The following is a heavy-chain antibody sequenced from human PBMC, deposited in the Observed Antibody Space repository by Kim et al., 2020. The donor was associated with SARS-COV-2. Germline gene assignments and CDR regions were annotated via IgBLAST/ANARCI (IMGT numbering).Heavy chain of an antibody. CDR2: ISYDGSNK. Sequence: GGSLRLSCAASGFTFSSYGMHWVRQAPGKGLEWVAVISYDGSNKYYADSVKGRFTISRDNSKNTLYLQMNSLRAEDTAVYYCAKAPDGYWGQGTLVTVSS. J-gene: IGHJ4*02. V-gene: IGHV3-30*18. CDR1: GFTFSSYG. CDR3: AKAPDGY.